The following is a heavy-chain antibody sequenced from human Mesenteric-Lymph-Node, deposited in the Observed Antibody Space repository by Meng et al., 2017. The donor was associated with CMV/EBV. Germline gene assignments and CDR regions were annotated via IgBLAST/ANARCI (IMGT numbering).Heavy chain of an antibody. CDR3: ARDHIVVVPAATPARGYYYGMDV. V-gene: IGHV3-11*04. Sequence: GESLKISCAASGFTFSNAWMSWVRQAPGKGPESLSYISGSGNDINYADSVKGRFTVSRDNAGKSLYLQLNSLRVEDTAVYYCARDHIVVVPAATPARGYYYGMDVWGQGTTVTVSS. CDR1: GFTFSNAW. CDR2: ISGSGNDI. J-gene: IGHJ6*02. D-gene: IGHD2-2*02.